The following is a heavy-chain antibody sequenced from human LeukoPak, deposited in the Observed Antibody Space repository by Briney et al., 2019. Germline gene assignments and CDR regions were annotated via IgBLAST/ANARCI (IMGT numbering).Heavy chain of an antibody. CDR1: GASISSSSHY. CDR3: ARARGVLDAFDI. D-gene: IGHD3-10*01. J-gene: IGHJ3*02. V-gene: IGHV4-39*02. CDR2: IHYTGST. Sequence: SETLSLTSSVSGASISSSSHYWGWIRQPPGKGLEWIGSIHYTGSTYYNPSLKSRVTISVDTSKNHFSLKLTSVTAADTAVYYCARARGVLDAFDIWGQGTMVTVSS.